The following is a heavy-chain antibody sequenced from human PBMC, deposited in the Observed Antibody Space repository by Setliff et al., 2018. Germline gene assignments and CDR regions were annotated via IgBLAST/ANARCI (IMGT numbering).Heavy chain of an antibody. CDR3: ARRVGSVGIQLPDY. CDR1: GYTFTSYD. V-gene: IGHV1-8*02. J-gene: IGHJ4*02. Sequence: GASVKVSCNASGYTFTSYDINWVRQATGQGLEWMGWMNPNSGNTGYAQKFQGRVTMTRNTSISTAYMELSSLRSEDTAVYYCARRVGSVGIQLPDYWGQGTLGTVSS. CDR2: MNPNSGNT. D-gene: IGHD5-18*01.